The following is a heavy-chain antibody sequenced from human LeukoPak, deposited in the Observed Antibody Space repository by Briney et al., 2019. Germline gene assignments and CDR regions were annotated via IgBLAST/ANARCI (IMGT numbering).Heavy chain of an antibody. Sequence: GGSLRLSCAASGFTFSRYWMNWVRQTPGKGLEWVSVIYVGGSAFYADSVKGRFTISGDSSKNTLYLQMNSLRAEDTAVYYCARLKIDGTHFDYWGQGTLVTVSS. J-gene: IGHJ4*02. CDR2: IYVGGSA. CDR3: ARLKIDGTHFDY. CDR1: GFTFSRYW. D-gene: IGHD3-9*01. V-gene: IGHV3-53*01.